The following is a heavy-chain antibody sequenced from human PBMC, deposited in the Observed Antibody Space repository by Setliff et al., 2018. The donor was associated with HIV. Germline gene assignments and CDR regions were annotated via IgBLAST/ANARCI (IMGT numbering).Heavy chain of an antibody. Sequence: VASVKVSCKASGYTFTSYDINWVRQATGQGLEWMGWMNPNSGNTKYSQKFQGKVTITRDTSASTAYMELSSLRSEDTAVYYCARVDVDIVATMTFDYWGQGTLVTVSS. V-gene: IGHV1-8*01. CDR3: ARVDVDIVATMTFDY. D-gene: IGHD5-12*01. J-gene: IGHJ4*02. CDR1: GYTFTSYD. CDR2: MNPNSGNT.